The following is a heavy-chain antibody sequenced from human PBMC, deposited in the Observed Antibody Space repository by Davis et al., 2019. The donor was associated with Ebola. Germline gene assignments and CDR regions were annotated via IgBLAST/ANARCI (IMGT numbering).Heavy chain of an antibody. V-gene: IGHV1-69*13. CDR3: ARGDYDILTGYYARYRT. CDR2: IIPIFGTA. J-gene: IGHJ5*02. D-gene: IGHD3-9*01. Sequence: SVKVSCKASGGTFSSYAISWVRPAPGQGPEWMGGIIPIFGTANYAQKFQGRVTITADESTSTAYMELSSLRSEDTAVYYCARGDYDILTGYYARYRTWGQGTLVTVSS. CDR1: GGTFSSYA.